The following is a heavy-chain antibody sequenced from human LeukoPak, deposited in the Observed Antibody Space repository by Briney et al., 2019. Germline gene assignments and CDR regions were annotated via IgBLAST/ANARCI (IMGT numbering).Heavy chain of an antibody. D-gene: IGHD3-3*01. CDR3: ARDNGVVHGVYYMDV. J-gene: IGHJ6*03. Sequence: PGGSLRLSCAASGFIFSNYWMTWVRQAPGKGLEWVADIKQDGSEKLYMKSVRGRFTISRDNAKMSLFLQMNSLRAEDTAVYYCARDNGVVHGVYYMDVWGKGTTVTVS. CDR2: IKQDGSEK. CDR1: GFIFSNYW. V-gene: IGHV3-7*01.